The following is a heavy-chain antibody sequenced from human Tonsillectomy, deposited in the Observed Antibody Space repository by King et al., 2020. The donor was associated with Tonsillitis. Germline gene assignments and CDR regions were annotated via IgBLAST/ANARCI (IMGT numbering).Heavy chain of an antibody. CDR3: ARDRLWGSSGWYFDY. D-gene: IGHD6-19*01. Sequence: VQLVESGGGLVKPGGSLRLSCAASGFTFSDYYMSWIRQAPGKGLEWVSYISSSSSYTNYADSVKGRFTISRDNAKNSLYLQMNSLRAEETAVYYCARDRLWGSSGWYFDYWGQGTLVTVSS. J-gene: IGHJ4*02. V-gene: IGHV3-11*05. CDR1: GFTFSDYY. CDR2: ISSSSSYT.